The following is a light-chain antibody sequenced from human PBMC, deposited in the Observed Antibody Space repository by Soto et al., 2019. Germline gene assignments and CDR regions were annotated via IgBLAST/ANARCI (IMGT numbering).Light chain of an antibody. V-gene: IGKV3-15*01. CDR3: QQYDDWPLT. CDR2: GAS. Sequence: ETVMTQSPATLSVSPGERVTLSCRASQSVSNNLAWYQQKPGQAPRLLIYGASTRATGIPARVSGSGFGTEFSLTISSLQSEDFAVYYGQQYDDWPLTFGGGTMVDIK. CDR1: QSVSNN. J-gene: IGKJ4*01.